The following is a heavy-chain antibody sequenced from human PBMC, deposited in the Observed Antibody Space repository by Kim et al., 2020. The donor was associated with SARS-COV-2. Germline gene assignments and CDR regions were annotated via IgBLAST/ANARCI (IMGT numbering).Heavy chain of an antibody. J-gene: IGHJ3*02. CDR1: GGSISSYY. CDR2: IYYSGST. D-gene: IGHD3-3*01. V-gene: IGHV4-59*13. Sequence: SETLSLTCTVSGGSISSYYWSWIRQPPGKGLEWIGYIYYSGSTNYNPSLKSRVTISVDTSKNQFSLKLSSVTAADTAVYYCARGTTLEWMALNPRPDAFDIWGQGTMVTVSS. CDR3: ARGTTLEWMALNPRPDAFDI.